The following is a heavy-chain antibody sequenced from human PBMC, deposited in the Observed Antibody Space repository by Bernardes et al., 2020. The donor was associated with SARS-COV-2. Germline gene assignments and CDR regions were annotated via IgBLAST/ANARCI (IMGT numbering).Heavy chain of an antibody. Sequence: GGSLRLSCAVSGFTFSTNAMSWVRQAPGKGLEWVSGIGGGGNTHYADSVRGRFSISRDNSNNMLFLQMDSLRAEDTAMYYCAKDVFWWQLDAWGQGTLVTVSS. J-gene: IGHJ5*02. CDR3: AKDVFWWQLDA. D-gene: IGHD2-8*02. CDR2: IGGGGNT. V-gene: IGHV3-23*01. CDR1: GFTFSTNA.